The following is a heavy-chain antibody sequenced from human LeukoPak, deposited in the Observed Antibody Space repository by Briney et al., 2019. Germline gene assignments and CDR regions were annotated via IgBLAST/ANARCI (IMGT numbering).Heavy chain of an antibody. J-gene: IGHJ4*02. D-gene: IGHD4-17*01. CDR3: ARYRGDYVSLPSPFDY. CDR1: GYRFTDYW. Sequence: GESLKISCKGSGYRFTDYWIGWVRQTPGKGLEWMGIISPDDSDTSYSPSFQGQVTISADESISTAYLQWSSLKASDTALYYCARYRGDYVSLPSPFDYWGQGTLVTVSS. CDR2: ISPDDSDT. V-gene: IGHV5-51*01.